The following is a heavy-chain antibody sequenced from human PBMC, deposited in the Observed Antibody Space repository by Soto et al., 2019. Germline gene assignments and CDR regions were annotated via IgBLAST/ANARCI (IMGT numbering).Heavy chain of an antibody. D-gene: IGHD2-15*01. CDR1: GGTFSSYA. Sequence: ASVKVSCKASGGTFSSYAISWVRQAPGQGLEWMGGIIPIFGTANYAQKFQGRVTITADESTSTAYMELSSLRSEDTAVYYCARDRYCSGGSCYLTNYYYYGMDVWGQGTTVTVSS. CDR3: ARDRYCSGGSCYLTNYYYYGMDV. V-gene: IGHV1-69*13. CDR2: IIPIFGTA. J-gene: IGHJ6*02.